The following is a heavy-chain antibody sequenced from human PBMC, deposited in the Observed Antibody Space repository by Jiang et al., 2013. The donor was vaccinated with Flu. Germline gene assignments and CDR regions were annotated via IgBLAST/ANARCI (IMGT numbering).Heavy chain of an antibody. CDR2: IYYSGST. Sequence: GLVKPSETLSLTCAVSGYSISSGYYWGWIRQPPGKGLEWIGSIYYSGSTNYNPSLKSRVSISHDTSRNQFSLRLSSVTAADTAVYYCARAEGGNFDAFDIWGQGTVVTVSA. CDR3: ARAEGGNFDAFDI. CDR1: GYSISSGYY. D-gene: IGHD4-23*01. V-gene: IGHV4-38-2*01. J-gene: IGHJ3*02.